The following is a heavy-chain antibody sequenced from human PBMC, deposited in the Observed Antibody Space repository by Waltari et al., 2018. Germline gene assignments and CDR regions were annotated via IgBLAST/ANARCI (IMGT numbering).Heavy chain of an antibody. D-gene: IGHD3-16*01. CDR3: ATDTSGLDGFDI. J-gene: IGHJ3*02. Sequence: EVYLTQSGAEVKKPGATVKISCKVSGYTFTNSYYHWVQQAPGKGLEWMGLIDPLDGTTVYAAKFQGRVTVTADTSTDTTYMELSSLTSDDTAVFFCATDTSGLDGFDIWGQGTKVTVSS. CDR2: IDPLDGTT. CDR1: GYTFTNSY. V-gene: IGHV1-69-2*01.